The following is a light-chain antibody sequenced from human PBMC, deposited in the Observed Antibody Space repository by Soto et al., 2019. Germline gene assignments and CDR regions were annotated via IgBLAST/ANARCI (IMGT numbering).Light chain of an antibody. Sequence: DIQMTQSPSSLSASVGDRVTITCRASQAIHSYLNWYQQKPGKAPNLLIFATSTLQSGVPSRFSGSGSGTDFTLTISSMQHDDFATYYCQQRETFGPGTKVDIK. CDR2: ATS. J-gene: IGKJ3*01. CDR3: QQRET. V-gene: IGKV1-39*01. CDR1: QAIHSY.